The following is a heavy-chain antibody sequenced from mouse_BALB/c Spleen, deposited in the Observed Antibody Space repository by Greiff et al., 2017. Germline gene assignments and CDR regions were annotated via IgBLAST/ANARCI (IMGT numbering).Heavy chain of an antibody. J-gene: IGHJ2*01. CDR2: ISYSGST. D-gene: IGHD2-14*01. Sequence: EVKLLESGPSLVKPSQTLSLTCSVTGYSITSCYWNWIRKFPGNKLEYMGYISYSGSTYYNPSLKSRISITRDTSKNQYYLQLTSVTTEDTATYYCARSTYNRYDPFDYWGQGTTLTVSS. V-gene: IGHV3-8*02. CDR3: ARSTYNRYDPFDY. CDR1: GYSITSCY.